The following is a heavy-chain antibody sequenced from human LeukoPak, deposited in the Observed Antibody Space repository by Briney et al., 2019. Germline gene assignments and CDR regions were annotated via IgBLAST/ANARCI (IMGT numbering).Heavy chain of an antibody. CDR2: INHSGST. Sequence: PSETLSLTCAVYGGSFSGYYWSWIRQPPGKGLEWIGEINHSGSTNYNPSLKSRVTISVDTSKNQFSLKLSSVTAADTAVYYCARGEVAGYYYGSGSCYQVWGQGTLVTVSS. D-gene: IGHD3-10*01. CDR3: ARGEVAGYYYGSGSCYQV. J-gene: IGHJ4*02. V-gene: IGHV4-34*01. CDR1: GGSFSGYY.